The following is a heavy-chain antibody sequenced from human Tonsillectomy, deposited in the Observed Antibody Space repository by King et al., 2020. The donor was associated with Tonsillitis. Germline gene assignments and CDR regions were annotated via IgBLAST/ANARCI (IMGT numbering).Heavy chain of an antibody. V-gene: IGHV4-39*01. CDR3: VRHDYVDYGLFYH. Sequence: QLQESGPGLVKPSETLSLTCTVSGGSIDSSNSYWGWIRQPPGKGLEWIGDILYSGSTYYNPSLKSRLTVSVDTSRNQFSLKLSSVTAADTAGYYCVRHDYVDYGLFYHWGQGTLVTVSS. CDR1: GGSIDSSNSY. D-gene: IGHD4-17*01. J-gene: IGHJ4*02. CDR2: ILYSGST.